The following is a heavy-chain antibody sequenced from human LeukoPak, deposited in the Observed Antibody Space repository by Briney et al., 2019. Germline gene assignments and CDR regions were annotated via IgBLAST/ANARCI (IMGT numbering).Heavy chain of an antibody. Sequence: KPSETLSLTCTVSGGSISSYYWSWIRQPPGKGLEWIGEINHSGSTNYNPSLKSRVTISVDTSKNQFSLKLSSVTAADTAVYYCARGLLYDSSGYPFDYWGQGTLVTVSS. CDR3: ARGLLYDSSGYPFDY. J-gene: IGHJ4*02. D-gene: IGHD3-22*01. CDR2: INHSGST. V-gene: IGHV4-34*01. CDR1: GGSISSYY.